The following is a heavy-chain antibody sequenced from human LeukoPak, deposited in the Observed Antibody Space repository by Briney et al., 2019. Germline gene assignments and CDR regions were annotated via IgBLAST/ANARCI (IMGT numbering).Heavy chain of an antibody. CDR1: GGSFSAYY. D-gene: IGHD6-13*01. Sequence: PSETLSLTCAVYGGSFSAYYWSWIRQPPGKGLEWIGEINHSGSTNYNPSLKSRVSISVDSSKNQFSLKVSSVTAADTAVYYCARGSDTAAGLYWGQGTLVTVSS. CDR2: INHSGST. J-gene: IGHJ4*02. V-gene: IGHV4-34*01. CDR3: ARGSDTAAGLY.